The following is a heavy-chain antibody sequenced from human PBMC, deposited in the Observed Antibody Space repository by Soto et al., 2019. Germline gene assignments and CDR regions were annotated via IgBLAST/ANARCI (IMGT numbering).Heavy chain of an antibody. CDR2: ISAYNGNT. CDR1: GCTFTRYG. D-gene: IGHD3-9*01. J-gene: IGHJ4*02. Sequence: ASVKVSCKASGCTFTRYGISWVRQAPGQGLEWMGWISAYNGNTNYAQKLQGRVTMTTDTSTSTAYMELRSLRSDDTAVYYCARVGYDILTGYYPGFFDYWGQGTLVTVSA. CDR3: ARVGYDILTGYYPGFFDY. V-gene: IGHV1-18*01.